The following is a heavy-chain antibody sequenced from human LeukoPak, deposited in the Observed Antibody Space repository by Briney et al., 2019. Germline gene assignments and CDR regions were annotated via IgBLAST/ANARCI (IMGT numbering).Heavy chain of an antibody. CDR1: GFTFSSYG. V-gene: IGHV3-33*01. Sequence: PGGSLRLSCAASGFTFSSYGMHWVRQAPGKGLEWVAVIWYDGSNKYYADSVKGRFTISRDDSKNTLYLQMNSLRAEDTAVYYCARGPRYYDFWSGYYTHYYGMDVWGQGTTVTVSS. D-gene: IGHD3-3*01. CDR3: ARGPRYYDFWSGYYTHYYGMDV. J-gene: IGHJ6*02. CDR2: IWYDGSNK.